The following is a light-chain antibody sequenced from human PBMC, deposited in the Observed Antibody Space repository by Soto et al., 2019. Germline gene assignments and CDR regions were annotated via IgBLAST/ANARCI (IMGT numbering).Light chain of an antibody. CDR2: DAS. V-gene: IGKV3-11*01. CDR3: QQRGNWPLT. J-gene: IGKJ3*01. CDR1: QSISSY. Sequence: EIVLTQSPATLSLSPGERATLSCRASQSISSYLAWYQQKPGQPPRLVIYDASKRATGIPARFSGSGSGADFTLTISSREPEDFAVYYCQQRGNWPLTFGPGTKVEI.